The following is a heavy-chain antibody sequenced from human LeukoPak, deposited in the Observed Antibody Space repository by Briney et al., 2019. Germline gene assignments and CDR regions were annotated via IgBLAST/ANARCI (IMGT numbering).Heavy chain of an antibody. CDR2: FDPEVGET. Sequence: ASVKVSCKVTGNTLSEFSMHWVRQSPGKGLEWMGGFDPEVGETDYAQKFQGPVTTTEDTSTETAYMELSSLRSEDTAVYYCATDLLAGGLKPFDPWGQGTLVTVSS. CDR1: GNTLSEFS. V-gene: IGHV1-24*01. CDR3: ATDLLAGGLKPFDP. J-gene: IGHJ5*02.